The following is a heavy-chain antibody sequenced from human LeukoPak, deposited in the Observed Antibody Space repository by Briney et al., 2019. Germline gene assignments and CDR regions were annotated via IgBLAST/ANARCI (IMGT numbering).Heavy chain of an antibody. Sequence: GGSLRLSCAASGFTFSVSWMNWVRQAPGKGLVSVSHINGDGSRTSQADSVKGRFTISRDNAKNTLHLQMNSLRVEDTGIYYCARANKGGFDIWGQGTMVTVSS. CDR3: ARANKGGFDI. J-gene: IGHJ3*02. CDR2: INGDGSRT. D-gene: IGHD1/OR15-1a*01. V-gene: IGHV3-74*03. CDR1: GFTFSVSW.